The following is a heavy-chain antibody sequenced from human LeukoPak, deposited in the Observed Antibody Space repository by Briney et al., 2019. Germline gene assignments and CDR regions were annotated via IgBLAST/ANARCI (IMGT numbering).Heavy chain of an antibody. CDR1: GFTFSSCG. Sequence: GGSLRLSCAASGFTFSSCGMHWVRQAPGKGLEWVAVIWYDGSNKYYADSVKGRFTISRDNSKNTLYLQMNSLRAEDTAVYYCARDQLWFGELLYGATNNWFDPWGQGTLVTVSS. D-gene: IGHD3-10*01. CDR2: IWYDGSNK. J-gene: IGHJ5*02. CDR3: ARDQLWFGELLYGATNNWFDP. V-gene: IGHV3-33*01.